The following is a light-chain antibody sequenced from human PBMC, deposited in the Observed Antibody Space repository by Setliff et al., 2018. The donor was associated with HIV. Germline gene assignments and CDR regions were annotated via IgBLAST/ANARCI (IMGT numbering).Light chain of an antibody. Sequence: QSALTQPPSVSGSPGQSVTISCTGTSSDVGYYNRVSWYQQPPGTVPRLMIYEVSSRPSGVPDRFSGSKSGNTASLTISGLQAEDEADYYCASRTAGSTPYVVGTGTKV. V-gene: IGLV2-18*02. CDR3: ASRTAGSTPYV. CDR2: EVS. CDR1: SSDVGYYNR. J-gene: IGLJ1*01.